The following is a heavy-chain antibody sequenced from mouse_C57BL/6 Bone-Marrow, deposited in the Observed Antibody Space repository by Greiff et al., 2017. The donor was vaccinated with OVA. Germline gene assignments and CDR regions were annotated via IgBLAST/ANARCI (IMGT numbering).Heavy chain of an antibody. V-gene: IGHV5-6*01. CDR1: GFTFSSYG. J-gene: IGHJ2*01. CDR2: ISSGGSYT. CDR3: ARHDGYYLVDY. Sequence: EVQLVESGGDLVKPGGSLQLSCAASGFTFSSYGMSWVRQTPDKRLEWVATISSGGSYTYYPDSVKGRFTISRDNAKNTLYLQMSSLKSEDTAMYYCARHDGYYLVDYGGQGNTLTVSS. D-gene: IGHD2-3*01.